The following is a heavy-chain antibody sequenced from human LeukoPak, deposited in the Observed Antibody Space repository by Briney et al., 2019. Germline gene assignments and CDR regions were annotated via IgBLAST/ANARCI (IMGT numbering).Heavy chain of an antibody. CDR1: GGSVSSGSYY. Sequence: PSETLSLTCTVSGGSVSSGSYYWSWIRQPPGKGLEWIGYIYYSGSTNYNPSLKSRVTISVDTSKNQFSLKLSSVTAADTAVYYCARGGYSYGYGFDYWGQGTLVTVSS. J-gene: IGHJ4*02. D-gene: IGHD5-18*01. V-gene: IGHV4-61*01. CDR2: IYYSGST. CDR3: ARGGYSYGYGFDY.